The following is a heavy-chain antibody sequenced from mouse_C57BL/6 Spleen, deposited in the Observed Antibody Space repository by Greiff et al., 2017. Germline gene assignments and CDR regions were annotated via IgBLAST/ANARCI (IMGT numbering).Heavy chain of an antibody. V-gene: IGHV5-17*01. CDR1: GFTFSDYG. CDR3: ARETAQVYFDY. J-gene: IGHJ2*01. D-gene: IGHD3-2*02. CDR2: ISSGSSTI. Sequence: EVKLVESGGGLVKPGGSLKLSCAASGFTFSDYGMHWVRQAPEKGLEWVAYISSGSSTIYYADTVKGRFTISRDNAKNTLFLQMTSLRSEDTAMYYCARETAQVYFDYWGQGTTLTVSS.